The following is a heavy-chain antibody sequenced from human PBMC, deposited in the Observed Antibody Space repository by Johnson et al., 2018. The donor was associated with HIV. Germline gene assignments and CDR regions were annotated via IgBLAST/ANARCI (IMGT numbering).Heavy chain of an antibody. Sequence: VQLVESGGGLVQPGGSLRLSCAASGFTFSSYAMSWVRQAPGKGLEWVSAISGSGGSTYYADSVNGRFTISRDNSKNTLYLQMSSLKTEDTAVYYCTTGVDTAMYAFDIWGQGTMVTVSS. D-gene: IGHD5-18*01. CDR2: ISGSGGST. J-gene: IGHJ3*02. CDR3: TTGVDTAMYAFDI. V-gene: IGHV3-23*04. CDR1: GFTFSSYA.